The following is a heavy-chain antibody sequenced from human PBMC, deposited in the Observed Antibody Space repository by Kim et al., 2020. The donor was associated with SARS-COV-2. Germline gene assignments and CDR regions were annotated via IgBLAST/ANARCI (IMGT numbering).Heavy chain of an antibody. CDR3: ARDPRGGMDV. V-gene: IGHV1-3*01. J-gene: IGHJ6*02. CDR2: KT. Sequence: KTKYSHHYQGRVTISADTSATTVYMELGSLTSEDTAVYYCARDPRGGMDVWGQGTAVTVSS.